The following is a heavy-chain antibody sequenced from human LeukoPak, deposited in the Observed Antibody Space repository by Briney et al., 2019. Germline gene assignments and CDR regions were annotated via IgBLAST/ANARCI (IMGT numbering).Heavy chain of an antibody. CDR2: ISSNGGST. D-gene: IGHD3-10*01. V-gene: IGHV3-64*01. J-gene: IGHJ4*02. Sequence: PGGSLRLSCAASGFTFSSYAMSWVRQAPGKGLEYVSAISSNGGSTYYANSVKGRFTISRDNSKNTLYLQMGSLRAEDMAVYYCARGSYFDYWGQGTLVTVSS. CDR1: GFTFSSYA. CDR3: ARGSYFDY.